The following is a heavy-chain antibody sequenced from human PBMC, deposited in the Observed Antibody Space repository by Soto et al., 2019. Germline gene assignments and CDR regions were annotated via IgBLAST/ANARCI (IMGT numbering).Heavy chain of an antibody. V-gene: IGHV4-31*03. D-gene: IGHD1-7*01. CDR1: GDSISSGGYY. CDR3: ARVKGGTTRRAFDS. CDR2: IYDNGGA. J-gene: IGHJ4*02. Sequence: QVQLQESGPGLVKPSQTLSLTCTVSGDSISSGGYYWSWIRQHPGKGLEWIGYIYDNGGAYYIPSLKGRVVISVDRSENQFSLRLSSVTAADTAVYYCARVKGGTTRRAFDSWGQGTLVTVSS.